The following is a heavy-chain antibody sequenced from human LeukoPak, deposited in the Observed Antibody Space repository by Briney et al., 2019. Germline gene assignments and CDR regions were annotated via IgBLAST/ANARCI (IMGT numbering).Heavy chain of an antibody. CDR3: ARGGVRFLEWLSDRRPHYFDY. J-gene: IGHJ4*02. Sequence: ASVKVSCKASGYTFTSYDINWVRQATGQGLEWMGWMNPNSGNTGYAQKFQGRVTMTRNTSISTAYKELSSLRSEDTAVYYCARGGVRFLEWLSDRRPHYFDYWGQGTLVTVSS. V-gene: IGHV1-8*01. CDR2: MNPNSGNT. D-gene: IGHD3-3*01. CDR1: GYTFTSYD.